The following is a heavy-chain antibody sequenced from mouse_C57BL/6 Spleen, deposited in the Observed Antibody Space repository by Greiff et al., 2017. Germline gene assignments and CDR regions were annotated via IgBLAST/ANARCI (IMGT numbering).Heavy chain of an antibody. V-gene: IGHV5-17*01. J-gene: IGHJ2*01. CDR3: ARVSYEYYFDD. D-gene: IGHD2-12*01. CDR1: GFTFSDYG. Sequence: EVKLVESGGGLVKPGGSLKLSCAASGFTFSDYGMHWVRQAPEKGLEWVAYISSGSSTIYYADTVKGRFTISRDNAKNTLFLQMTSLRSEDTAMYYCARVSYEYYFDDWGQGTTLTVSS. CDR2: ISSGSSTI.